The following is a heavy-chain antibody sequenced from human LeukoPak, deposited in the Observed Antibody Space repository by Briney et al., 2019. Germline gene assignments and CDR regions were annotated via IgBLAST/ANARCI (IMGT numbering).Heavy chain of an antibody. Sequence: PSETLSLTCTVSGGSISSYYWSWIRQPAGKGLEWIGRIYTSGSTNYNPSLKSRVTMSGDTSKNQFSLKLSSVTAADTAVYYCARAFPSDGTYYYYYYMDVWGKGTTVTVSS. V-gene: IGHV4-4*07. CDR1: GGSISSYY. CDR2: IYTSGST. D-gene: IGHD6-13*01. CDR3: ARAFPSDGTYYYYYYMDV. J-gene: IGHJ6*03.